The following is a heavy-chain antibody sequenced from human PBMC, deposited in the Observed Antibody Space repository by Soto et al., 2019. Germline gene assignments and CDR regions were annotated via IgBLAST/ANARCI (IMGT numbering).Heavy chain of an antibody. CDR1: GGSISSGDYY. D-gene: IGHD3-22*01. CDR2: IYYSGST. V-gene: IGHV4-30-4*01. J-gene: IGHJ4*02. CDR3: ARVPRYYYDSSPPF. Sequence: SETLSLTCTVSGGSISSGDYYWSWIRQPPGKGLEWIGYIYYSGSTYYNPSLKSRVTISVDTSKNQFSLKLSSVTAADTAVYYCARVPRYYYDSSPPFWGQGTLVTVSS.